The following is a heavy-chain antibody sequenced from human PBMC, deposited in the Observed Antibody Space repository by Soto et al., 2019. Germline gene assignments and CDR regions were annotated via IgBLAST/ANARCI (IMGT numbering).Heavy chain of an antibody. CDR2: INWSGDDS. Sequence: PWGSLSLSCGASGFTFDDYGMNWVRQTPDKGLEWVSFINWSGDDSRCGDSVKGRFVISRDNAKNSLYLQMNSLRAEDTAVYYCARVPTGSGSESLDVWGQGTMVTVSS. CDR3: ARVPTGSGSESLDV. D-gene: IGHD3-10*01. CDR1: GFTFDDYG. V-gene: IGHV3-20*04. J-gene: IGHJ3*01.